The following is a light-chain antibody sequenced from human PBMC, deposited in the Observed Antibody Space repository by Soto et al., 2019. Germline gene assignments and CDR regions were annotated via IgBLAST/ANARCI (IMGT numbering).Light chain of an antibody. CDR3: QQSYTTPWT. CDR1: QSISSF. J-gene: IGKJ1*01. Sequence: DIHMTQSPSSLSASVGDRVTITCRASQSISSFLNWYQQKPGKAPHPLIYAASSLRYGVPSRFRGSESGTEFTLTISSLQPEDFATYFCQQSYTTPWTFGQGTKVDIK. V-gene: IGKV1-39*01. CDR2: AAS.